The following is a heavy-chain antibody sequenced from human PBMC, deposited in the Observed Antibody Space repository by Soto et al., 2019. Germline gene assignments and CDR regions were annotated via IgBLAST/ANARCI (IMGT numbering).Heavy chain of an antibody. CDR2: IKQDGSEK. CDR1: AFTFRNYW. J-gene: IGHJ4*02. V-gene: IGHV3-7*04. CDR3: ARASSSTRGAIDY. D-gene: IGHD2-2*01. Sequence: EVQLVESGGGLVQPGGSLRLSRAASAFTFRNYWMSWVRQAPGKGLECVAKIKQDGSEKYYVDSVKGRFTISRDNAKKSVYLQMNRLAVEDTAMYYWARASSSTRGAIDYWGQGTLVTVSS.